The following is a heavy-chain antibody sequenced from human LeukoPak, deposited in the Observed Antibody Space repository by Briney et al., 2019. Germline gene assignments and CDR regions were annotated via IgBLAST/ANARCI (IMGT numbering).Heavy chain of an antibody. CDR2: ISSSSSCI. CDR1: GFTFSSYS. V-gene: IGHV3-21*01. D-gene: IGHD6-6*01. J-gene: IGHJ4*02. CDR3: ARDQVSSSSPIAY. Sequence: GGSLRLSCAASGFTFSSYSMNWVRQAPGKGLEWVSSISSSSSCIYYADSVKGRFTISRDNAKNSLYLQMNSLRAEDTAVYYCARDQVSSSSPIAYWGQGTLVTVSS.